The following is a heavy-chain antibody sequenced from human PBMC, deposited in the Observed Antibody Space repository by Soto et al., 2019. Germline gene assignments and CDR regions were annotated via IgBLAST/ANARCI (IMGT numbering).Heavy chain of an antibody. CDR2: ISYDGSNK. V-gene: IGHV3-30*18. CDR1: VFPFSSYG. D-gene: IGHD1-7*01. J-gene: IGHJ4*02. CDR3: AKDWELELREAFDY. Sequence: GVSLRLSLSASVFPFSSYGMHWVRQAPGKGLEWVAVISYDGSNKYYADSVKGRFTISRDNSKNTLYLQMNSLRAEDTAVYYCAKDWELELREAFDYCGQGTLVTVSS.